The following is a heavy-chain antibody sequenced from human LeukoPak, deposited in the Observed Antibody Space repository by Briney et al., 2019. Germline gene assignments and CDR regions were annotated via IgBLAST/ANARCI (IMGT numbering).Heavy chain of an antibody. CDR1: GFTFSSYA. J-gene: IGHJ3*02. CDR3: ARDEGELGAFDI. CDR2: ISSSSSYI. V-gene: IGHV3-21*01. D-gene: IGHD7-27*01. Sequence: GGSLRLSCAASGFTFSSYAMSWVRQAPGKGLEWVSSISSSSSYIYYADSVKGRFTISRDNAKNSLYLQMNSLRAEDTAVYYCARDEGELGAFDIWGQGTMVTVSS.